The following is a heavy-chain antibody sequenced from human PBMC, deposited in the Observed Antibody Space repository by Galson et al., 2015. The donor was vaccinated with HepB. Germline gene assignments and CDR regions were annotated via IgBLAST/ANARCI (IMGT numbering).Heavy chain of an antibody. CDR3: ARLFYYDSSGYYYYFDY. CDR2: IYYSGST. J-gene: IGHJ4*02. V-gene: IGHV4-30-4*01. CDR1: GGSISSVYY. D-gene: IGHD3-22*01. Sequence: TLSLTCAVSGGSISSVYYWSWIRQPPGEGLECIGYIYYSGSTYYNPSLKSRVTMSVDTSKNQFSLKLSSVTAAGTAVYFCARLFYYDSSGYYYYFDYWGQGTPVTVSS.